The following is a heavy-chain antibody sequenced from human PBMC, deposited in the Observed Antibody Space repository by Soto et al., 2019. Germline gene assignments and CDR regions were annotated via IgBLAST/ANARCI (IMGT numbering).Heavy chain of an antibody. Sequence: QVQLQESGPGLVKPSEALSLTCTVSGDSISSYYWNWIRQPPGKGLEWIGYIYYSGSTNYNPSLKSRVTISVDTSKNQFSLQLSSVTAADTAVYYCARWGRSRELAVWGPGTTVTVSS. V-gene: IGHV4-59*08. CDR1: GDSISSYY. J-gene: IGHJ6*02. CDR2: IYYSGST. D-gene: IGHD3-16*01. CDR3: ARWGRSRELAV.